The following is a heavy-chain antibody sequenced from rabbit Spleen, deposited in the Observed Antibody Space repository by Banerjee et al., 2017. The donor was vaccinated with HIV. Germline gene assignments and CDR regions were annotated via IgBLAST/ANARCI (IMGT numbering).Heavy chain of an antibody. D-gene: IGHD3-3*01. CDR2: INAISGSA. Sequence: QEQLLESGGGLVKPEGTLTLSCKASGFYFSDKAVMCWVRQAPGKGLEWIACINAISGSAVYATWAKGRVTFSKSSSTTATMQMTSLTAADTAPYFSAIYLVVAIAWNFNLWGPGTLVTVS. V-gene: IGHV1S45*01. CDR3: AIYLVVAIAWNFNL. CDR1: GFYFSDKAV. J-gene: IGHJ4*01.